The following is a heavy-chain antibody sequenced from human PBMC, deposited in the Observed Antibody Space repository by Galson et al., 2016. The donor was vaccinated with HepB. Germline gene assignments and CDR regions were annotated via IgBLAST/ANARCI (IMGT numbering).Heavy chain of an antibody. V-gene: IGHV3-23*01. CDR2: LSGSADKS. Sequence: SLRLSCAASGFTFSSFAMTWVRQAPGKGLEWVSSLSGSADKSFYADSLKGRFTISRDNFNNTVFLQMNSLRAEDTAVYYCARGKVIAAEVFDYWGQGTLVTVSS. CDR3: ARGKVIAAEVFDY. J-gene: IGHJ4*02. D-gene: IGHD6-13*01. CDR1: GFTFSSFA.